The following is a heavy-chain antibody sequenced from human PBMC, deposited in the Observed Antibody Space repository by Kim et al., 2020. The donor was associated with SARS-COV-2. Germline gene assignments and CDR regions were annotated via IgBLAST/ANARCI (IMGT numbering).Heavy chain of an antibody. Sequence: GGSLRLSCAASGLTFSSYGMHWVRQAPGKGLEWVAVISYDGSNKYYADSVKGRFTISRDNSKNTLYLQMNSLRAEDTAVYYCAKASKYYYGMDVWGQGTTVTVSS. V-gene: IGHV3-30*18. CDR2: ISYDGSNK. CDR1: GLTFSSYG. CDR3: AKASKYYYGMDV. J-gene: IGHJ6*02.